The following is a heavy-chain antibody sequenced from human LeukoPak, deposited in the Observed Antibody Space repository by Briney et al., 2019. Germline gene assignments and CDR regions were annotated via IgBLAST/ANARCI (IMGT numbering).Heavy chain of an antibody. Sequence: PGGSLRLSCAASGFTFSSYAMSWVRQAPGKGLEWVSAISGSGGSTYYADPVKGRFTISRDNSKNTLYLQMNSLRAEDTAVYYCAKAARLLWFGEFTSPYWGQGTLVTVSS. CDR3: AKAARLLWFGEFTSPY. J-gene: IGHJ4*02. CDR1: GFTFSSYA. V-gene: IGHV3-23*01. D-gene: IGHD3-10*01. CDR2: ISGSGGST.